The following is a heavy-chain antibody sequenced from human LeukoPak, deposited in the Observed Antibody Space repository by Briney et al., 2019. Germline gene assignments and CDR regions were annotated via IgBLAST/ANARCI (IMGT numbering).Heavy chain of an antibody. V-gene: IGHV1-69*13. CDR1: GGTFSSYA. J-gene: IGHJ4*02. CDR2: IIPIFGTA. Sequence: ASVKVSCKASGGTFSSYAISWVRQAPGQGLEWMGGIIPIFGTANYAQKFQGRVTITADESTSTAYMELSSLRSEDTAVYYCARGQAYYYGSGSYPPDYWGQGTLVTVSS. D-gene: IGHD3-10*01. CDR3: ARGQAYYYGSGSYPPDY.